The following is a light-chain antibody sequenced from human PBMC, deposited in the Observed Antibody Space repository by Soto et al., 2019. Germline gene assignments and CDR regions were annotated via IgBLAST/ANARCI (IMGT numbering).Light chain of an antibody. J-gene: IGKJ1*01. CDR1: QSISSSY. CDR2: GAS. Sequence: TESPGTLSLRCGEVFTFSCRASQSISSSYLAWYQQKPGQAPRLLIYGASSRATGIPDRYSGSGSGTDFTPTISRLEPEDFAVYYCQLYGLFGQGTKVDIK. CDR3: QLYGL. V-gene: IGKV3-20*01.